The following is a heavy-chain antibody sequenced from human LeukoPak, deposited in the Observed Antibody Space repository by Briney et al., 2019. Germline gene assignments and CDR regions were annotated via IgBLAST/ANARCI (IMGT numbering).Heavy chain of an antibody. CDR2: IKNKNDGGTA. CDR3: TTDHDSFRYYFAYAS. D-gene: IGHD3-22*01. J-gene: IGHJ4*02. Sequence: PGGSLRLSCAALGFGLSSAWRVWVGQPPGKGLDWVGFIKNKNDGGTADYAAPVKGRFTISRDDSKDTMYLQMNSLKTEDTAIYYCTTDHDSFRYYFAYASWGQGTLVTVSS. V-gene: IGHV3-15*01. CDR1: GFGLSSAW.